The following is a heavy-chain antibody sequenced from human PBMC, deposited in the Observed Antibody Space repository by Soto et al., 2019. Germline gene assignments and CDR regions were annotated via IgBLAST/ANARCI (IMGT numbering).Heavy chain of an antibody. CDR2: IFHSGDT. D-gene: IGHD6-19*01. V-gene: IGHV4-4*02. Sequence: QVQLQESGPGLVKPSGTLSLTCAVSGDSISNSRWWTWVRQPPGKGLEWIGDIFHSGDTNYNPSLKXXVLISVGKSQNQFSLKVSSVTAADTAVYYCAYSTGWYRHDVWGQGTLVTVSS. CDR1: GDSISNSRW. J-gene: IGHJ3*01. CDR3: AYSTGWYRHDV.